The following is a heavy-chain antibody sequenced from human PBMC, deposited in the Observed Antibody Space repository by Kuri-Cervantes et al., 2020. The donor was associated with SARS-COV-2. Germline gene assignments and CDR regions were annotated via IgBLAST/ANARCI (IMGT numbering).Heavy chain of an antibody. V-gene: IGHV3-21*05. D-gene: IGHD6-13*01. Sequence: GESLKISCAASGFTFSSYSMNWVRQAPGKGLEWVSYISSSSYIYYADSVKGRFTISRDNAKNSLYLQMNSLRAEDTAVYYCAKRYSSSWTGPSPFDYWGQGTLVTVSS. CDR1: GFTFSSYS. CDR3: AKRYSSSWTGPSPFDY. J-gene: IGHJ4*02. CDR2: ISSSSYI.